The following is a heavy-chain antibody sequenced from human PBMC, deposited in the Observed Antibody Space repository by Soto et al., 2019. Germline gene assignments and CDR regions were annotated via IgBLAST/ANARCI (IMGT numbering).Heavy chain of an antibody. Sequence: QGQLVQSGAEVKRPGASVKVSCKASGYTFTNFGIRWVRQAPGQGLAWMGWISAYNGNTNYAQNFQGRVTMTTDTSTSTAYMELRSLRSDDTAVYYCPRGGTPIDSWGREPWSPSPQ. J-gene: IGHJ4*02. V-gene: IGHV1-18*01. D-gene: IGHD3-16*01. CDR1: GYTFTNFG. CDR2: ISAYNGNT. CDR3: PRGGTPIDS.